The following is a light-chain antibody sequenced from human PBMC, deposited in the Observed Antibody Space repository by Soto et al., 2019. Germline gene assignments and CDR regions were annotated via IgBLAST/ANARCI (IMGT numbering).Light chain of an antibody. CDR2: DAS. V-gene: IGKV3-11*01. Sequence: EIVLTQSPATLSLSPGEGATLSCRASQSLNSYLAWYQQKPGQAPRLLIYDASNRATGIPARFSGSGSGTDFTLTISNLEPEDFAVYYCQQRNIWPTFGQGTRLEIK. CDR3: QQRNIWPT. CDR1: QSLNSY. J-gene: IGKJ5*01.